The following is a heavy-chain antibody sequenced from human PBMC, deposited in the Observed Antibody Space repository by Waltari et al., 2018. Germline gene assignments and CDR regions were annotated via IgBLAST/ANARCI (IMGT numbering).Heavy chain of an antibody. J-gene: IGHJ3*02. CDR3: ARGRDGDTQPNAFDI. CDR1: GGSLSGYY. D-gene: IGHD2-2*01. V-gene: IGHV4-34*01. Sequence: QVQLQQWGAGLLKPSETLSLTYAVYGGSLSGYYWSWIRHPPGTGLEWIGEINHSGSTNYNPSLKSRVTISVDTSKNQFSLKLSSVTAADTAVYYCARGRDGDTQPNAFDIWGQGTMVTVSS. CDR2: INHSGST.